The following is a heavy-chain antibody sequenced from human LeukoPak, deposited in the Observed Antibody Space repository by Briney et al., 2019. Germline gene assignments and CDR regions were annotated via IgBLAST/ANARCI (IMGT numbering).Heavy chain of an antibody. CDR2: IYYSGSA. J-gene: IGHJ3*02. V-gene: IGHV4-39*01. D-gene: IGHD3-3*01. CDR1: GGSISSSSYY. Sequence: PSETLSLTCTVSGGSISSSSYYWGWIRQPPGKGLEGIGSIYYSGSAYYNPSLKSRVTISVDTSKNQFSLKLSSVTAADTAVYYCARRGQTYYDFWSGYPSRKNAFDIWGQGTMVTVSS. CDR3: ARRGQTYYDFWSGYPSRKNAFDI.